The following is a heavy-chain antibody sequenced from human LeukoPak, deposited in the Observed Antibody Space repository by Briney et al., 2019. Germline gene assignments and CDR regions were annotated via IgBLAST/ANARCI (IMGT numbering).Heavy chain of an antibody. CDR3: AREVTMIAQPANDAFDI. Sequence: ASVKVSCKASGYTFTGYYIHWVRQAPGQGLEWMGWINPNSGGTNYAQKFQGRVTMTRDTSISTAYMELSRLRSDDTAVYYCAREVTMIAQPANDAFDIWGQGTMVTVSS. J-gene: IGHJ3*02. V-gene: IGHV1-2*02. CDR2: INPNSGGT. D-gene: IGHD3-22*01. CDR1: GYTFTGYY.